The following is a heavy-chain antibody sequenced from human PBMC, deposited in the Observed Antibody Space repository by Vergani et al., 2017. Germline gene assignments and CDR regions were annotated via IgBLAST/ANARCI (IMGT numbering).Heavy chain of an antibody. CDR2: IHYSENT. CDR3: ASDTHSGQRADR. Sequence: QVQLQESGPGLVKSSETLSLTCSVSFDSIRNLYCNWIRQPPGKGLEWIGSIHYSENTNYNPSLKTRVTISVDTSKNQFSLTLNSVTAAETAVYYCASDTHSGQRADRWGQGILVTVTS. J-gene: IGHJ5*02. D-gene: IGHD6-19*01. CDR1: FDSIRNLY. V-gene: IGHV4-59*11.